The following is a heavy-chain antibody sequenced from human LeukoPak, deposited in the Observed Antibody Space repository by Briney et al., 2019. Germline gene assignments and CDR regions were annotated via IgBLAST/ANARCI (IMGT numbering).Heavy chain of an antibody. Sequence: ASVKVSCKASGYTFIDYTMHWLRQAPGQRLDWMGWINGGSGNTKYSPEFQGRVTITRDTSASTGYMELSSLRSDDTAVYYCARAGSSWYWGLDYWGQGTLVTVSS. CDR3: ARAGSSWYWGLDY. CDR1: GYTFIDYT. D-gene: IGHD6-13*01. CDR2: INGGSGNT. J-gene: IGHJ4*02. V-gene: IGHV1-3*01.